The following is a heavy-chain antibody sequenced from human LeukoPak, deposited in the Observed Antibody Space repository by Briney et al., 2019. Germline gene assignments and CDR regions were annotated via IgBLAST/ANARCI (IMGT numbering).Heavy chain of an antibody. Sequence: PGGSLRLSCAASGFTVSTNYMSWVRQAPGKGLECVSVIYSGGSTYYADSVKGRFTFSTDNSKNTLYLQMNSLRAEDTAVYYCARGWYSSGWYYFDYWGQGTLVTVSS. D-gene: IGHD6-19*01. V-gene: IGHV3-53*01. CDR2: IYSGGST. J-gene: IGHJ4*02. CDR3: ARGWYSSGWYYFDY. CDR1: GFTVSTNY.